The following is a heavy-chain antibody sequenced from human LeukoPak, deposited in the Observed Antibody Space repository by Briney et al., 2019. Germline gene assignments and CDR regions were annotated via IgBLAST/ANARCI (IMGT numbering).Heavy chain of an antibody. CDR1: GGSISSGSYY. D-gene: IGHD3-22*01. CDR3: ARSPGDYYDSSGYPDY. CDR2: IYTSGST. Sequence: KPSETLSLTCTVSGGSISSGSYYWSWIRQPAGKGLEWIGRIYTSGSTNYNPSLKSRVTISVDTSKNQFPLKLSSVTAADTAVYYCARSPGDYYDSSGYPDYWGQGTLVTVSS. J-gene: IGHJ4*02. V-gene: IGHV4-61*02.